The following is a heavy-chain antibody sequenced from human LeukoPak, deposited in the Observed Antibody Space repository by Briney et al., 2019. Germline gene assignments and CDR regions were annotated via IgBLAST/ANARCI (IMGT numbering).Heavy chain of an antibody. CDR2: INPNSGGT. V-gene: IGHV1-2*02. Sequence: ASVKVSCKASGDTFTGYYIHWVRQAPGQGLEWMGWINPNSGGTNYAQKFQGRVTVTRDTSISTAYMELSRLRYDDTAVYYCANEDSSGSMDWGQGTLVTVSS. J-gene: IGHJ4*02. D-gene: IGHD3-22*01. CDR1: GDTFTGYY. CDR3: ANEDSSGSMD.